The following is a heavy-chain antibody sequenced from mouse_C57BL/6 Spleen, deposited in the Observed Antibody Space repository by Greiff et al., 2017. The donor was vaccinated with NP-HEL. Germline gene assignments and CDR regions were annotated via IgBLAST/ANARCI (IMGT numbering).Heavy chain of an antibody. Sequence: QVQLKQPGAELVRPGSSVKLSCKASGYTFTSYWMDWVKQRPGQGLEWIGNIYPSDSETHYNQKFKDKATLTVDKSSSTAYMQLSSLTSEDSAVYYCARLGGRYFDYWGQGTTLTVSS. V-gene: IGHV1-61*01. CDR1: GYTFTSYW. CDR3: ARLGGRYFDY. J-gene: IGHJ2*01. CDR2: IYPSDSET.